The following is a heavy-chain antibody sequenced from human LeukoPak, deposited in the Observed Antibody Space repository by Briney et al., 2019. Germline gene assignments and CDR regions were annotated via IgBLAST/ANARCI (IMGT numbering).Heavy chain of an antibody. CDR2: ISYDGSNK. Sequence: PGGSLRLSCAASGFTFSSYAMHWVRQAPGKGLEWVAVISYDGSNKYYADSVKGRFTISRDNSKNTLYLQMNSLRAEDTAMYYCARSDHTYYYDSSGYTQPVDWGQGTLVTVSS. V-gene: IGHV3-30-3*01. D-gene: IGHD3-22*01. CDR1: GFTFSSYA. J-gene: IGHJ4*02. CDR3: ARSDHTYYYDSSGYTQPVD.